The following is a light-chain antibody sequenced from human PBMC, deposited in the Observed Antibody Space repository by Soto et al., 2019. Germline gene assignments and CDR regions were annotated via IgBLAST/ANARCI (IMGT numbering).Light chain of an antibody. Sequence: EIVLTQSPATPSLSTGERATLSCRASQSVSRYLAWYQQKPGQAPSLLIYDASNRATGIPARFSGSGSGTDFTLTISSLEPEDFAVYYCQQRSNWPLYSFGQGTKLEI. CDR1: QSVSRY. V-gene: IGKV3-11*01. CDR2: DAS. CDR3: QQRSNWPLYS. J-gene: IGKJ2*01.